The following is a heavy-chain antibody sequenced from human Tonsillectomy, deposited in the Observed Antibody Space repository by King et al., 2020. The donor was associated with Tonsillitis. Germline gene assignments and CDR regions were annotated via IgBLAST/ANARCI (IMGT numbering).Heavy chain of an antibody. V-gene: IGHV3-49*04. D-gene: IGHD4-17*01. CDR1: GFTFGDYA. CDR2: IRSKTYGGTT. CDR3: ARPRDGDFPYLDY. Sequence: DVQLVESGGGLVQPGRSLRLSCTRSGFTFGDYAMSWVRQAPGKGLEWVGFIRSKTYGGTTEYAASVKGRFTISRDDSKSIAYLQMDSLKTGDTAVYYCARPRDGDFPYLDYWGQGTLVTVSS. J-gene: IGHJ4*02.